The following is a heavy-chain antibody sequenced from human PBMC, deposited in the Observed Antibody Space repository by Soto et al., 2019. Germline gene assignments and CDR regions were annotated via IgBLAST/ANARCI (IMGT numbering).Heavy chain of an antibody. CDR1: GVSVSDNY. D-gene: IGHD3-22*01. V-gene: IGHV3-53*04. J-gene: IGHJ4*02. CDR3: AVFVYYEHYFDY. CDR2: IYAGGPT. Sequence: EVQLVESGGDLVQPGGARRLCCAASGVSVSDNYMVWVRQAPGKGPEWVSVIYAGGPTFYADSVKGRFIISRQRSKNTMYLEMNSLRPEDTAVYYCAVFVYYEHYFDYWGQGTLVTVSS.